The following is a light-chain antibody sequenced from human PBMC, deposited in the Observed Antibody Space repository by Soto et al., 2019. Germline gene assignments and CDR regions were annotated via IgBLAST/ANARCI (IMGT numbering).Light chain of an antibody. CDR1: SSDVGGYNS. CDR3: SSYAGSNNRV. CDR2: EVN. J-gene: IGLJ1*01. V-gene: IGLV2-8*01. Sequence: QSALTQPPSASGSPGQSVTISCAGTSSDVGGYNSVSWYQQHPGKAPKVLIYEVNKRPSGIPDRFSGSKSGDTASLTVSDLQAEDEADYYCSSYAGSNNRVFGTGTK.